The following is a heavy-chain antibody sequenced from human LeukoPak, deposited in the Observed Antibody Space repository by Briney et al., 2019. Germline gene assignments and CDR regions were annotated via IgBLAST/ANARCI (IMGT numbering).Heavy chain of an antibody. D-gene: IGHD3-9*01. J-gene: IGHJ6*03. Sequence: PGGSLRLSCAASGFTFSHYVMNWVRQAPGKGLEWVSGVSSSGDRSYYADSVKGRFTISRDNSKNTLYLQMNSLRAEDTAVYYCARADMAYYYYYMDVWGKGTTVTVSS. CDR1: GFTFSHYV. CDR2: VSSSGDRS. CDR3: ARADMAYYYYYMDV. V-gene: IGHV3-23*01.